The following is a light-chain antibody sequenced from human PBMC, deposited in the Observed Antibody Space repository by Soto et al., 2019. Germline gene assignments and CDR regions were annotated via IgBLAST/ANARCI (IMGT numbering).Light chain of an antibody. CDR1: RSDIGAYNF. Sequence: QSALTQPASVSGSPGQSVTISCTGIRSDIGAYNFVSWYQQHPGEVPKLILYDVNVRPSGVSNRFSGSKSGNTASLTISGLQAEDEADYYCTSWTTSTTMLFGGGTKVTVL. J-gene: IGLJ2*01. CDR2: DVN. V-gene: IGLV2-14*03. CDR3: TSWTTSTTML.